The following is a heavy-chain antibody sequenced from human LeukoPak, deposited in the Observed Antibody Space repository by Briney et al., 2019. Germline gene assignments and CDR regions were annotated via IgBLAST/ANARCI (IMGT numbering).Heavy chain of an antibody. CDR1: GGSFSAYY. J-gene: IGHJ6*02. CDR2: INHSGST. Sequence: SETLSLTCAVSGGSFSAYYWSWIRQPPGKGLEWIGEINHSGSTNYNPSLKSRVTISVDTSKNQFSLRLSSVTAADTAVYYCARGRWIAAAGSYFYYGMDVWGQGTTVTVSS. V-gene: IGHV4-34*01. D-gene: IGHD6-13*01. CDR3: ARGRWIAAAGSYFYYGMDV.